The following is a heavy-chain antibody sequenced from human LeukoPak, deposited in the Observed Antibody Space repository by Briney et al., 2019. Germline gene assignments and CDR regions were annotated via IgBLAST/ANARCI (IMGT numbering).Heavy chain of an antibody. V-gene: IGHV4-59*08. D-gene: IGHD6-19*01. Sequence: SETLSLTCTVSGGSISHYFWSWIRQPPGKALEWIGYIYYSGSTNYNPTLKSRVTISVDPSKNQFSLKLNSVTAADTAVYYCAKTVAGYWYFDLWGRGTLVTVSS. J-gene: IGHJ2*01. CDR3: AKTVAGYWYFDL. CDR2: IYYSGST. CDR1: GGSISHYF.